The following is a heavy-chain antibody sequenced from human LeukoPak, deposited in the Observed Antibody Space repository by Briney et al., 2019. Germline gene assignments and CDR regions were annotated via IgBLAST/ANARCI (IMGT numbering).Heavy chain of an antibody. V-gene: IGHV3-23*01. Sequence: GGSLRLSCVGSGFTSIAYALTWARQAPGKGLEWVSGISGGGVTTYYADSVKGRFTISRDNAKNSLDLQMNSLRDEDTAVYYCARARASGRSGFDYWGQGTLVTVSS. J-gene: IGHJ4*02. CDR3: ARARASGRSGFDY. CDR1: GFTSIAYA. D-gene: IGHD2-15*01. CDR2: ISGGGVTT.